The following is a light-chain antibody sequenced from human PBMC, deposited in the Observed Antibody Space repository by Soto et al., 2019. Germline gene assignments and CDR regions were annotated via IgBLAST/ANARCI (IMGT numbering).Light chain of an antibody. Sequence: QAALTQPRSVSGSPGQSVTVSCTGTNSDVGAYNYVSWYQQHPGKAPKLIIYDVMARPSGVPDRFSGSTDGSSNSASLTIYGLQTEDEADYYCQSYDSSFVVFGGGTKVTVL. CDR1: NSDVGAYNY. CDR2: DVM. CDR3: QSYDSSFVV. J-gene: IGLJ2*01. V-gene: IGLV2-11*01.